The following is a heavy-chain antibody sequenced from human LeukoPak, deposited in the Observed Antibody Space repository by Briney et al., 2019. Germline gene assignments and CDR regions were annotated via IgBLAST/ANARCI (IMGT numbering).Heavy chain of an antibody. CDR2: FTGAAGNF. V-gene: IGHV3-23*01. D-gene: IGHD1/OR15-1a*01. CDR1: GFDFTTQA. J-gene: IGHJ5*02. CDR3: AAGGGNTFNP. Sequence: GGSLRLSCAASGFDFTTQALSWVRQAPGKGLEWVSSFTGAAGNFHYVDSVKGGFTLSRDTSKETVYLQMNSLRADDTAIYYCAAGGGNTFNPWGQGTLVTVSS.